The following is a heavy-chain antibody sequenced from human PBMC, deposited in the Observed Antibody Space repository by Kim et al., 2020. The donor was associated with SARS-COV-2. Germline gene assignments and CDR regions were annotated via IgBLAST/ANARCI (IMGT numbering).Heavy chain of an antibody. CDR3: ARLVAAHYFDY. D-gene: IGHD2-2*01. J-gene: IGHJ4*02. CDR2: T. Sequence: TRYSPSFQGQVTISADKSISTAYLQWSSLKASDTAMYYCARLVAAHYFDYWGQGTLVTVSS. V-gene: IGHV5-51*01.